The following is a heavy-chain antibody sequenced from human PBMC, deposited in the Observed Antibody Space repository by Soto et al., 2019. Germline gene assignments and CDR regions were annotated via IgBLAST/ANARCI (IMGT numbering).Heavy chain of an antibody. Sequence: ASVKVSCKASGYTFTGYYMHWVRQAPGQGLEWMGWINPNSGGTNYAQKFQGWVTMTRDTSISTAYMELSRLRSDDTAVYYCARGVKTGTTNWFDPWGQGTLVTVSS. D-gene: IGHD1-1*01. V-gene: IGHV1-2*04. J-gene: IGHJ5*02. CDR1: GYTFTGYY. CDR2: INPNSGGT. CDR3: ARGVKTGTTNWFDP.